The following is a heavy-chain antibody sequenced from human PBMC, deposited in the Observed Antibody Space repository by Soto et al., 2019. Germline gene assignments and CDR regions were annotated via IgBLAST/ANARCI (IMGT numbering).Heavy chain of an antibody. J-gene: IGHJ4*02. V-gene: IGHV1-3*01. Sequence: ASVKVSCKASGYTFTSYAMHWVRQAPGQRLEWMGWINAGNGNTKYSQKFQGRVTITRDTSASTAYMELSSLRSEDTAVYYCARAVVNYYGSGALDYWGQGPLVTVSS. CDR2: INAGNGNT. D-gene: IGHD3-10*01. CDR1: GYTFTSYA. CDR3: ARAVVNYYGSGALDY.